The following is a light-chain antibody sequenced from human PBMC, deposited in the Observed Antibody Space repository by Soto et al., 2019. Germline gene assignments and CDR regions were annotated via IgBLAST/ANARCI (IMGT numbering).Light chain of an antibody. CDR3: LQDINYPWT. CDR2: DAS. V-gene: IGKV1-33*01. Sequence: DIQMTQSPSSLSASVGDRVTITCQASQDIDQFLNWFQQKPGKAPKLLIYDASNLETGVPSRFSGSGSGTDFTLTISSLRPEDIATYYCLQDINYPWTFGQGTKVEIK. CDR1: QDIDQF. J-gene: IGKJ1*01.